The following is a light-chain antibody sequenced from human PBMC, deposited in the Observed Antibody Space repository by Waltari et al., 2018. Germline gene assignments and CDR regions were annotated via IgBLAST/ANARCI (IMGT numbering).Light chain of an antibody. J-gene: IGLJ1*01. CDR1: SSTIGNTA. CDR2: YDD. CDR3: AAWDDSLSGPV. Sequence: QSVLTQPPSVSEAPRQRVTISCSGSSSTIGNTAVNWYQQLPGKAPKLLIYYDDLLPSGVSDRFSGSKSGTSASLAISGLQSEDEADYYCAAWDDSLSGPVFGTGTKVTVL. V-gene: IGLV1-36*01.